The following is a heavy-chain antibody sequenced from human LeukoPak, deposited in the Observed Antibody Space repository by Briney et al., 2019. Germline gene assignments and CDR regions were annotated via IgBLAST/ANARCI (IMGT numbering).Heavy chain of an antibody. CDR2: IIPIFGTA. J-gene: IGHJ5*02. Sequence: SVKVSCKASGGTFSSYAISWVRQAPGQGLEWMGGIIPIFGTANYAQKFPGRVTITTDESTSTAYMELSSLRSEDTAVYYCARGGYCSSTSCYRWFDPWGQGTLVTVSS. D-gene: IGHD2-2*01. CDR1: GGTFSSYA. CDR3: ARGGYCSSTSCYRWFDP. V-gene: IGHV1-69*05.